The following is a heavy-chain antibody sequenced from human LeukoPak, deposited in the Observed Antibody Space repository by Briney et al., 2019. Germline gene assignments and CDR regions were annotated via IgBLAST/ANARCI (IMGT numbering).Heavy chain of an antibody. D-gene: IGHD3-10*01. CDR1: GFSFSDYN. V-gene: IGHV3-21*01. Sequence: GGSLRLSCAASGFSFSDYNMNWVRQAPGKALEWVSSITTTGTYIFYGDSVKGRFTISRDNAKNSLYLQMNSLRAEDTAVYYCARDQDYYGGAFDYWGQGTLVTVSS. J-gene: IGHJ4*02. CDR2: ITTTGTYI. CDR3: ARDQDYYGGAFDY.